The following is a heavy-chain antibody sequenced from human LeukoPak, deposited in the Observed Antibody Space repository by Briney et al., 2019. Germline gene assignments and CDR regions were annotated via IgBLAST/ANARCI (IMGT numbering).Heavy chain of an antibody. CDR1: GFTVSSNY. V-gene: IGHV3-53*01. Sequence: PGGSLRLSCAASGFTVSSNYMSWVRQAPGKGLEWVSVIYSGGSTNYADSVKGRFTISRDNSKNTLYLQMNSLRAEDTAVYYCARWLPSLAYFDHWGQGNLVTGSS. CDR3: ARWLPSLAYFDH. D-gene: IGHD5-12*01. J-gene: IGHJ4*02. CDR2: IYSGGST.